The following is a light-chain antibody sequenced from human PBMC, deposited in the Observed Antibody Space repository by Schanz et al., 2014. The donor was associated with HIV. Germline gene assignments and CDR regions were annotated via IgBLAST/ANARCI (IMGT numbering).Light chain of an antibody. V-gene: IGLV1-40*01. J-gene: IGLJ2*01. Sequence: QSVLTQPPSVSGAPGQRVTISCTGSSSNIGAGFGVHWYQQLPGTAPKLLIYGNSNRPSGVPDRFSGSKSGTSASLAITGLQAEDEADYYCSSYTTSSPRVFGGGTKLTVL. CDR3: SSYTTSSPRV. CDR2: GNS. CDR1: SSNIGAGFG.